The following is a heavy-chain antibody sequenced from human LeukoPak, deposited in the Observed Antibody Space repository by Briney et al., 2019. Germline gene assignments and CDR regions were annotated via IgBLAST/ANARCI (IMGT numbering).Heavy chain of an antibody. Sequence: ASVKVSCKASGYTFTDYYMHWVRQAPGQGLEWMGWINPSSGGTNYAQKFQGRVTVTRDTSISTAYMDLSRLRSDDTAVYYCARVLLTGYYMDVWGTRTPVTVSS. CDR3: ARVLLTGYYMDV. J-gene: IGHJ6*03. V-gene: IGHV1-2*02. D-gene: IGHD1-20*01. CDR2: INPSSGGT. CDR1: GYTFTDYY.